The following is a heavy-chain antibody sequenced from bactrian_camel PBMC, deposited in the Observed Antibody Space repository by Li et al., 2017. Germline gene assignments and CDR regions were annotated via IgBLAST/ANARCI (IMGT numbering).Heavy chain of an antibody. J-gene: IGHJ4*01. V-gene: IGHV3S60*01. CDR1: GAIFGTCG. D-gene: IGHD1*01. Sequence: QVQLVESGGGSVQAGGSLKLSCAVSGAIFGTCGMGWLRQAPGAEREGVSCISANGGTTLYADSVKGRFTISKDNAKNTLYLQMNSLKPEDTAVYYCARDVSGPGTVGQGTQVTVS. CDR2: ISANGGTT.